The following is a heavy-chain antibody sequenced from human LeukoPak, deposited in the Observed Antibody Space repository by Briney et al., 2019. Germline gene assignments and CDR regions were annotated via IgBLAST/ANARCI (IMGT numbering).Heavy chain of an antibody. CDR1: GFIFSSYS. CDR3: ASGVDDYDILTGRGYYFDY. CDR2: ISSSSSYI. J-gene: IGHJ4*02. Sequence: GGSLRLSCAASGFIFSSYSMNWVRQAPREGLEWVSSISSSSSYIYCADSVKGRFTISRDNAKNSLYLQMNSLRAEDTAVYYCASGVDDYDILTGRGYYFDYWGQGTLVTVSS. D-gene: IGHD3-9*01. V-gene: IGHV3-21*01.